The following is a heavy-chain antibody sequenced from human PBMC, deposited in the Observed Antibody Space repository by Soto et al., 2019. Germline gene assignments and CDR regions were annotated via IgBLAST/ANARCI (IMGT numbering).Heavy chain of an antibody. CDR2: IYWDDDK. J-gene: IGHJ6*02. Sequence: QITLKESGPTLVKPTHTLTLTCTFSGFSLSTIEVGVGWIRQPPGKAMKWLALIYWDDDKRYSPSLKSRLTVTKDTSKNQVVLTMTNMDPVDTASYYCVQSRCGGDCLQSYSSHSYYGLDVWGQGTTVTVSS. CDR3: VQSRCGGDCLQSYSSHSYYGLDV. V-gene: IGHV2-5*02. D-gene: IGHD2-21*02. CDR1: GFSLSTIEVG.